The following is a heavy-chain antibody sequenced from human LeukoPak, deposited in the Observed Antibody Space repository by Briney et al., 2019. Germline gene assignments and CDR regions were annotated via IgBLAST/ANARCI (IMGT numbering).Heavy chain of an antibody. CDR1: GFTFSSYS. CDR2: ISSSSSYI. D-gene: IGHD3-22*01. Sequence: GGSLGLSCAASGFTFSSYSMNWVRQAPGKGLEWVSSISSSSSYIYYADSVKGRFTISRDNAKNSLYLQMNSLRAEDTAVYYCARVRGSSGYYSEYYFDYWGQGTLVTVSS. V-gene: IGHV3-21*01. CDR3: ARVRGSSGYYSEYYFDY. J-gene: IGHJ4*02.